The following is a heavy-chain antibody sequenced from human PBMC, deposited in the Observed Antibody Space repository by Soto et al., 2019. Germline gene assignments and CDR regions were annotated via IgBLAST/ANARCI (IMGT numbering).Heavy chain of an antibody. Sequence: QVQLVESGGRLVKPGGSLRLSCAASGFTFSDYYMIWIRQAPGKGLEWVSYISGSSSYTKYADSVQGRFTISRDNAKNSLYLQMNSLRAEDTAVYYCARDANRDGFNQPDYWGQGTLVTVSS. V-gene: IGHV3-11*06. CDR1: GFTFSDYY. CDR2: ISGSSSYT. J-gene: IGHJ4*02. D-gene: IGHD5-12*01. CDR3: ARDANRDGFNQPDY.